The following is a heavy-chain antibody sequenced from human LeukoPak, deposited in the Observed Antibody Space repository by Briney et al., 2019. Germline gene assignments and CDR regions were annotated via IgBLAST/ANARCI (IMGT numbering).Heavy chain of an antibody. CDR3: AKDYYGSGSQLGRDAFDI. Sequence: GGSLRLSCATSGFTFSNYAMSWVRQGPGKGLEWVSAISKSGGRTDYTTSVKGRFTISRDNSKNTLYLQMKSLRVEDTAVYYCAKDYYGSGSQLGRDAFDIWGQGTMVTVSS. J-gene: IGHJ3*02. CDR2: ISKSGGRT. CDR1: GFTFSNYA. V-gene: IGHV3-23*01. D-gene: IGHD3-10*01.